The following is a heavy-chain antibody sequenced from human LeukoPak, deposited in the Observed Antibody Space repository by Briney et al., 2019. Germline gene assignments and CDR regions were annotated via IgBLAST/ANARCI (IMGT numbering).Heavy chain of an antibody. CDR2: IYYSGST. CDR3: ARGREDYGDYVSKTGAFDI. V-gene: IGHV4-59*01. Sequence: SETLSLTCTVSGGSISSYYWSWIRQPPGKGLEWIGHIYYSGSTDYNPSLKSRVTISVDTSKNQFSLKLSSVTAADTAVYYCARGREDYGDYVSKTGAFDIWGQGTMVTVSS. D-gene: IGHD4-17*01. J-gene: IGHJ3*02. CDR1: GGSISSYY.